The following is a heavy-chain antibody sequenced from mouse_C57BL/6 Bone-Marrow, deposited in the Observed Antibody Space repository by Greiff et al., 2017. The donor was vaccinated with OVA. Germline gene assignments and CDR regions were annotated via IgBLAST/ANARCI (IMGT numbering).Heavy chain of an antibody. V-gene: IGHV1-82*01. D-gene: IGHD1-1*01. Sequence: QVQLKQSGPELVKPGASVKISCKASGYAFSSSWMNWVKQRPGKGLEWIGRIYPGDGDTNYNGKFKGKATLTADKSSSTAYMQLSSLTSEDSAVYFCARRIGRDWYFDVWGTGTTVTVSS. CDR2: IYPGDGDT. CDR3: ARRIGRDWYFDV. J-gene: IGHJ1*03. CDR1: GYAFSSSW.